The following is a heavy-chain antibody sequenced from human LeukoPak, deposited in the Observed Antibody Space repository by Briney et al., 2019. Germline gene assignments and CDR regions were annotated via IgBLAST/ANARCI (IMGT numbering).Heavy chain of an antibody. D-gene: IGHD2-2*01. CDR1: GGSFSGYY. CDR2: INHSGST. CDR3: ARGLKGYCSSTSCYSYGMDV. J-gene: IGHJ6*04. V-gene: IGHV4-34*01. Sequence: SGTLSLTCAVYGGSFSGYYWSWIRQPPGKGLEWIGEINHSGSTNYNPSLKSRVTISVDTSKNQFSLKLSSVTAADTAVYYCARGLKGYCSSTSCYSYGMDVWGKGTTVTVSS.